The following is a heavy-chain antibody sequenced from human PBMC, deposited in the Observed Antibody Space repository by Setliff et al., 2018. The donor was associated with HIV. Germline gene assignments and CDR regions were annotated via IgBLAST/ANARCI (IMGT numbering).Heavy chain of an antibody. CDR3: ATLIHIPQPLDY. J-gene: IGHJ4*02. CDR1: GYTFTSYG. CDR2: ISAYNGNT. Sequence: GASVKVSCKASGYTFTSYGISWVRQAPGQGLEWMGWISAYNGNTNYAQKFQGRVTITADESTSTVYMELSGLRSDDTAVYYCATLIHIPQPLDYWGQGTLVTVSS. V-gene: IGHV1-18*01.